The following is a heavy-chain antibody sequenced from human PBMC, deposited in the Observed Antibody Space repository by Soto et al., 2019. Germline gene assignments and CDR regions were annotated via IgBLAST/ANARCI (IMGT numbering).Heavy chain of an antibody. CDR3: TTGDFWSGYYDY. Sequence: PGGSLRLSCAASGFPFIDARMSWVRQAPGKGLEWVGRIKSKTDGGTTDYAAPVKGRFTISRDDSKNTLYLQMNSLKTEDTAVYYCTTGDFWSGYYDYWGQGTLVTVSS. CDR1: GFPFIDAR. V-gene: IGHV3-15*01. CDR2: IKSKTDGGTT. D-gene: IGHD3-3*01. J-gene: IGHJ4*02.